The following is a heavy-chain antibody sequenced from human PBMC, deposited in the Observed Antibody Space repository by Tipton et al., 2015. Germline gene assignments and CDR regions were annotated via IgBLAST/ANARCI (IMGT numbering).Heavy chain of an antibody. D-gene: IGHD3-9*01. CDR2: ISHSGNT. J-gene: IGHJ4*02. V-gene: IGHV4-38-2*01. CDR3: ACQDYDSLTRDYQTVDY. Sequence: TLSLTCDVSGYSISSGYYWSWIRQPPGKGLEWIGSISHSGNTYYNPSLKSRVTTSRDTSKNQFSLKLTSVTAADTAVYYCACQDYDSLTRDYQTVDYWGQGTLVTVSS. CDR1: GYSISSGYY.